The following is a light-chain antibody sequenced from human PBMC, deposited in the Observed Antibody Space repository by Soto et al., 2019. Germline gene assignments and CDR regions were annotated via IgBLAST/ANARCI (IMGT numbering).Light chain of an antibody. CDR1: QGISNY. J-gene: IGKJ1*01. CDR2: AAS. CDR3: QQYNSYWP. V-gene: IGKV1-27*01. Sequence: QMTLSVSSLSSTVGDRVTITCRASQGISNYLAWYQQKPGKVPKLLIYAASTLQSGVPSRFSGSGSGTDFTLTISSLPPDDFATYSCQQYNSYWPFGQGTKV.